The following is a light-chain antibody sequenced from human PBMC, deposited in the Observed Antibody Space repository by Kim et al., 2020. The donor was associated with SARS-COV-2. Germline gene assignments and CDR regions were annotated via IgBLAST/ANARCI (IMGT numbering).Light chain of an antibody. CDR2: WAS. V-gene: IGKV4-1*01. CDR3: QQYYGSPYT. J-gene: IGKJ2*01. Sequence: DIVMSQSPDSLAVSLGERATINCKSSQSVLYSSNNKNYLAWYQQKPGQPPKLLIYWASTRESGVPDRFSGSGSGTDFTLTISSLQAEDVAVYYCQQYYGSPYTSGQGTKLEI. CDR1: QSVLYSSNNKNY.